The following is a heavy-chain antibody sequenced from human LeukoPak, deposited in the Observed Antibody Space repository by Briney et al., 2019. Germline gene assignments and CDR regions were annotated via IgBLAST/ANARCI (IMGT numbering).Heavy chain of an antibody. CDR1: VFTFSSYA. CDR3: AKGRRGLVDPAMVPAIFDY. CDR2: ISGRGGST. J-gene: IGHJ4*02. Sequence: GGSLRLSRAASVFTFSSYAMSWVRQAPGKGLEWVSAISGRGGSTYYADSVKGRFTISRDNSKNTLYLQMNSLRAEDTAVYYCAKGRRGLVDPAMVPAIFDYWGQGTVVTVSS. D-gene: IGHD5-18*01. V-gene: IGHV3-23*01.